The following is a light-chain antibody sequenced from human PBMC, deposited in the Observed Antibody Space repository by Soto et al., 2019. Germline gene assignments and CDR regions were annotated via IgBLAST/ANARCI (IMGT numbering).Light chain of an antibody. J-gene: IGKJ1*01. V-gene: IGKV4-1*01. Sequence: DIVMTQSPDSLAVSLGERAIIHCKSSQSVLFSSNNKNYLAWYQQRPGQPPKLLIYWASTRHCGVPDRFSGSGSGTDFTLTISSLQAEDVAVYYCHQYYSPPQPFGQGTKVEIK. CDR2: WAS. CDR3: HQYYSPPQP. CDR1: QSVLFSSNNKNY.